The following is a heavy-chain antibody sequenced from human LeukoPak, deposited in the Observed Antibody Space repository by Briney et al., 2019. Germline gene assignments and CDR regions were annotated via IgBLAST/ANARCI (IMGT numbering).Heavy chain of an antibody. CDR1: GFPGITFSNAW. D-gene: IGHD1-26*01. J-gene: IGHJ6*03. CDR3: TTDPEELPNG. Sequence: GGSLRLSCAASGFPGITFSNAWMNWVRQAPGKALEWVGRIKSKSDGGTSDYAAPVKGRFTISRDDSKHRLFLQMNSLKSEGTAVYYCTTDPEELPNGWGKGTTVTVSS. CDR2: IKSKSDGGTS. V-gene: IGHV3-15*01.